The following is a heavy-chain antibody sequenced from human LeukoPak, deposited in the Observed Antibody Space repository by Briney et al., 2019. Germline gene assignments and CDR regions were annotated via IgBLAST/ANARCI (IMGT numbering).Heavy chain of an antibody. CDR2: IYYSGST. Sequence: NPSETLSLTCTVSGGSVSISSYYWGWIRQPPGKGLEWIGSIYYSGSTYYNPSLKSRVTISVDTSKNQFSLKLNSVSAADTAVYYCARYHSGYDDYWGRGTLVTVSS. V-gene: IGHV4-39*07. CDR3: ARYHSGYDDY. CDR1: GGSVSISSYY. D-gene: IGHD5-12*01. J-gene: IGHJ4*02.